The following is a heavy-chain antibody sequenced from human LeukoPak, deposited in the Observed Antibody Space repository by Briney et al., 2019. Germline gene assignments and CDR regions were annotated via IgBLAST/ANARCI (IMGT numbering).Heavy chain of an antibody. Sequence: PVGSLRLSCAASGFTFSSYEMNWVRQAPGKGLEWVSYISSSGSTIYYADSVKGRFAISRDNAKNSLYLQMNSRRAEDTAVYYCARYSLQQLPPSYFDYWGQGTLVTVSS. D-gene: IGHD6-13*01. CDR3: ARYSLQQLPPSYFDY. CDR2: ISSSGSTI. J-gene: IGHJ4*02. V-gene: IGHV3-48*03. CDR1: GFTFSSYE.